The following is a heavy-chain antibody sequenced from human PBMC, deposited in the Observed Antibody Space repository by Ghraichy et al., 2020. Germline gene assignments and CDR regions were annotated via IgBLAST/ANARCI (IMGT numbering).Heavy chain of an antibody. CDR1: GGSISGYY. V-gene: IGHV4-59*08. J-gene: IGHJ6*02. CDR2: LYYTGST. D-gene: IGHD1-14*01. CDR3: ARGSITYYYGMDV. Sequence: SETPSLTCTVSGGSISGYYWTWIRQPPGKGLEWIGYLYYTGSTNYNPSLKSRVTISVDTSKNQFSLKLSSVTAADTAVYYCARGSITYYYGMDVWGQGTTVTVSS.